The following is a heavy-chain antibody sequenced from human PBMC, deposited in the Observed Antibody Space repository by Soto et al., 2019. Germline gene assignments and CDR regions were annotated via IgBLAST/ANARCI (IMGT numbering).Heavy chain of an antibody. D-gene: IGHD5-12*01. CDR2: ISWNSGSI. CDR1: GFTFDDYA. CDR3: AKDAEYSGYDFVVPSRTHDAFDI. Sequence: EVQLVESGGGLVQPGRSLRLSCAASGFTFDDYAMHWVRQAPGTGLEWVSGISWNSGSIGYADSVKGRFTISRDNAKNSLYLQMNSLRAEDTALYYCAKDAEYSGYDFVVPSRTHDAFDIWGQGTMVTVSS. V-gene: IGHV3-9*01. J-gene: IGHJ3*02.